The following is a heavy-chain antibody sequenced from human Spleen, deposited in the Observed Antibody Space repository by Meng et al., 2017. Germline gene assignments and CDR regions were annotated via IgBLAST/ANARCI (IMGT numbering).Heavy chain of an antibody. J-gene: IGHJ6*02. CDR3: AGGAVVTLIFYHAMDV. V-gene: IGHV4-59*01. D-gene: IGHD2-21*02. CDR2: IFYTGST. CDR1: GDSISTYY. Sequence: SETLSLTCTVSGDSISTYYWSWIRQPPGKGLEWIGSIFYTGSTNYNPSLKSRVTISVDTSKNQFSLKLNSVTAADTAVYYCAGGAVVTLIFYHAMDVWGQGTTVTVSS.